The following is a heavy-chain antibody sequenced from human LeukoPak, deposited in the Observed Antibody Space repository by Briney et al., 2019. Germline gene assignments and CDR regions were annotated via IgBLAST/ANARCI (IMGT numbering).Heavy chain of an antibody. V-gene: IGHV1-3*01. D-gene: IGHD3-10*01. CDR3: ARDGWFGELLRRDGMDV. J-gene: IGHJ6*02. CDR1: GYTFTIYS. CDR2: INAGNGNT. Sequence: ASVKVSCKASGYTFTIYSIHWVRQAPGQRLEWMGWINAGNGNTKYSQKLQGRVTMTTDTSTSTAYMELRSLRSDDTAVYYCARDGWFGELLRRDGMDVWGQGTTVTVSS.